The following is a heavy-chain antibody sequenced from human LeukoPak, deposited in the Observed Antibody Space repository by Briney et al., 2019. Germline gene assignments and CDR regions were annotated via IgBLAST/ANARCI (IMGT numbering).Heavy chain of an antibody. J-gene: IGHJ3*01. CDR1: GFTFSSYA. V-gene: IGHV3-23*01. D-gene: IGHD6-19*01. Sequence: SGGSLRLSCAVSGFTFSSYAMSWVRQAPGKGLEWVSGVTISGGSTYYAASVKGRFTISRDTSKNTLYLQMNSLRAEDTAVYYCAKGLSTGWYDAFDFWGQGTMVTVSS. CDR3: AKGLSTGWYDAFDF. CDR2: VTISGGST.